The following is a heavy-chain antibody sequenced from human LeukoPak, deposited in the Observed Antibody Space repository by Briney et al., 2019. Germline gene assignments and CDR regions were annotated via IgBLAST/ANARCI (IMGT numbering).Heavy chain of an antibody. J-gene: IGHJ4*02. Sequence: GRSLRLSCAASGFTFSSYGMHWVRQAPGKGLEGVAVISYDGSNKYYADSVKGRFTISRDNSKNTLYLQMNSLRAEDTAVYYCAKDSLTTYSSSLILYYFDYWGQGTLVTVSS. CDR3: AKDSLTTYSSSLILYYFDY. CDR1: GFTFSSYG. CDR2: ISYDGSNK. D-gene: IGHD6-13*01. V-gene: IGHV3-30*18.